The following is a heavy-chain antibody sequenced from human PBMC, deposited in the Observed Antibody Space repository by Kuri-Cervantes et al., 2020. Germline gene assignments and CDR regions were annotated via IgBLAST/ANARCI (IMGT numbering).Heavy chain of an antibody. D-gene: IGHD3-3*01. J-gene: IGHJ6*03. Sequence: GESLKISCATSGFIFSSYDMHWVRQATGKGLEWVSGIGHGGDTYYSGSVKGRFTISRDNAKKSLYLQMNSLRAEDTALYYCARDWSMEVWGKGTTVTVSS. V-gene: IGHV3-13*01. CDR3: ARDWSMEV. CDR1: GFIFSSYD. CDR2: IGHGGDT.